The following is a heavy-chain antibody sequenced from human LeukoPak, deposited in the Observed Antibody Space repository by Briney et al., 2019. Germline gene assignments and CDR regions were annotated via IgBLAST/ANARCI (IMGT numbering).Heavy chain of an antibody. Sequence: LETLSLTCTVFGGSISSSNYYWGRSPQAPGKGLEWIGSIYYSGSTYYNPSLKSRVTISVDTSKNQFSLKLSSVTAADTAVYYCARRSGSYYEWVDYWGQGTLVTVSS. V-gene: IGHV4-39*01. CDR3: ARRSGSYYEWVDY. CDR1: GGSISSSNYY. D-gene: IGHD1-26*01. CDR2: IYYSGST. J-gene: IGHJ4*01.